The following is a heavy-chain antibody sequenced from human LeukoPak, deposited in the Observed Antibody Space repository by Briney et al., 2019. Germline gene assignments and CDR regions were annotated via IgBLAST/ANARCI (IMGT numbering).Heavy chain of an antibody. CDR1: GGSFSDFY. D-gene: IGHD3-10*01. Sequence: SETLSLTCAVSGGSFSDFYWSWIRQPPGKGLEWIGEVNYSGSTYYNPSLKSRVIISVDTSKNQFSLKLSSVTAADTGVYYCARVGDLFRAHRVRGLSPDFYYMDVWGKGTTVTVSS. CDR2: VNYSGST. J-gene: IGHJ6*03. CDR3: ARVGDLFRAHRVRGLSPDFYYMDV. V-gene: IGHV4-34*01.